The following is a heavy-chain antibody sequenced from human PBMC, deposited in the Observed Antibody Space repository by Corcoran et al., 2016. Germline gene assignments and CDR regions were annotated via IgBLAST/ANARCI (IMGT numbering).Heavy chain of an antibody. V-gene: IGHV3-30*03. Sequence: QVQLVESGGGVVQPGRSLRLSCAASGFTLSSHGMHWVRQAPGKGLEWVAIISYDGRNTYYADSVRGRFTISSDHSKKTVYLQMNSLRAEETNLYYGARKGGWDDSGWYEVDYWGQGILVNVSA. CDR2: ISYDGRNT. J-gene: IGHJ4*02. CDR3: ARKGGWDDSGWYEVDY. D-gene: IGHD6-19*01. CDR1: GFTLSSHG.